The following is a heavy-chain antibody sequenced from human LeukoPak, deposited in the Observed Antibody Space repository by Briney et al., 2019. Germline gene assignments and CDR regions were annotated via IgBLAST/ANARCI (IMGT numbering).Heavy chain of an antibody. D-gene: IGHD5-12*01. CDR1: GGSISSGGYY. CDR3: ARDRKWIVDY. V-gene: IGHV4-31*03. Sequence: SDTLSLTCTLSGGSISSGGYYGSWVRQHPGKGLEWIGYIYYSGSTYYNPSLKSRVTISVDTSKNQFSLKLSSETAADTAVYYCARDRKWIVDYWGQGTLVTVSS. CDR2: IYYSGST. J-gene: IGHJ4*02.